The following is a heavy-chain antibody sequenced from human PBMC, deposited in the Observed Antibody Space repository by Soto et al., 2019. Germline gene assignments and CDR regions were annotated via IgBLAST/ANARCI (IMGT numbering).Heavy chain of an antibody. CDR2: IIPIFGTA. J-gene: IGHJ6*02. CDR1: GGTFSSYA. V-gene: IGHV1-69*13. CDR3: ARAWIASALAGYYYYGMDV. D-gene: IGHD2-2*03. Sequence: SVKVSCKAFGGTFSSYAISWVRQAPGQGLEWMGGIIPIFGTANYAQKFQGRVTITADESTSTAYMELSSLRSEDTAVYYCARAWIASALAGYYYYGMDVWGQGTTVTVSS.